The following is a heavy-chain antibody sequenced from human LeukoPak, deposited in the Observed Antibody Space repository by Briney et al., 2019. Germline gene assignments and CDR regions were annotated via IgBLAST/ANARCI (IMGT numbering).Heavy chain of an antibody. CDR1: GFTFSSYA. CDR2: ISGSGGST. J-gene: IGHJ4*02. CDR3: ARDVQAGPGY. V-gene: IGHV3-23*01. Sequence: PGGSLRLCCAASGFTFSSYAMSWVRQAAGEGLEWVSAISGSGGSTYYADSVKGRFTISRDNAKNTLYLQMNSLRAEDTAVYYCARDVQAGPGYWGQGTLVTVSS. D-gene: IGHD6-19*01.